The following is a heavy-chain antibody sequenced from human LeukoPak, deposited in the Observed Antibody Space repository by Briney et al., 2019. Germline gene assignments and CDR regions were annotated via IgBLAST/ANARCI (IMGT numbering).Heavy chain of an antibody. V-gene: IGHV1-18*01. Sequence: ASVKVSCEASGYTFTSYGISWVRQPPGQGLEWMGWISACNGNTNYAQKLQGRVTMTTDTSTSTAYMELRSLRSDDTAVYYCARGRRQLERQMYWFDPWGQGTLVTVSS. J-gene: IGHJ5*02. CDR1: GYTFTSYG. CDR2: ISACNGNT. CDR3: ARGRRQLERQMYWFDP. D-gene: IGHD1-1*01.